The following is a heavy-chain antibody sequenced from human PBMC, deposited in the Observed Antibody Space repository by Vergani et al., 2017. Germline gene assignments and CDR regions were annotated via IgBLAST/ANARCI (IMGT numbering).Heavy chain of an antibody. CDR3: ARDAMVRGIPRYYYGMDV. D-gene: IGHD3-10*01. V-gene: IGHV3-48*01. J-gene: IGHJ6*02. CDR2: ISSSSSTI. Sequence: EVQLVESGGGLVQPGGSLRLSCAASGFTFSSYSMNWVRQAPGKGLEWVSYISSSSSTIYYADSVKGRFTISRDNAKNSLYLQINSLRAEDTAVYYCARDAMVRGIPRYYYGMDVWGQGTTVTVSS. CDR1: GFTFSSYS.